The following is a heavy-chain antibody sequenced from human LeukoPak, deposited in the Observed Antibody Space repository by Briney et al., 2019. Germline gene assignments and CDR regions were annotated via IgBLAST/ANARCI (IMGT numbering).Heavy chain of an antibody. CDR1: GFTFSSYA. J-gene: IGHJ4*02. CDR2: ISTSGGST. D-gene: IGHD6-13*01. V-gene: IGHV3-23*01. Sequence: GGSLRLSCAASGFTFSSYAMSWVRQAPGKGLEWVSAISTSGGSTYYADSVKGRFTISRDNSKNTLYLQTNSLRAEDTAVYYCAKRIAAAGPYFDYWGQGTLVTVSP. CDR3: AKRIAAAGPYFDY.